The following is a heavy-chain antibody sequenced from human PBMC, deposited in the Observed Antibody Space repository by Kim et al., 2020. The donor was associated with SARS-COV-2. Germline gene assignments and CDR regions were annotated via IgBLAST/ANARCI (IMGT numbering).Heavy chain of an antibody. J-gene: IGHJ6*02. CDR3: ARAATPSYGMDV. V-gene: IGHV3-13*01. Sequence: YPRSVEGRFTISRENAKNSLYLQMNSLRAGDTAVYYCARAATPSYGMDVWGQGTTVTVSS. D-gene: IGHD2-15*01.